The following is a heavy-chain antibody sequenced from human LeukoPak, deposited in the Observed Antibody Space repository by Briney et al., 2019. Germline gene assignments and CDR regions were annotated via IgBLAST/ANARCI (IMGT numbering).Heavy chain of an antibody. V-gene: IGHV3-48*01. Sequence: GGSLRLSCAASGFTFSSYSMNWVRQAPGKGLEWVSYISSSSTTIYYADSVKGRYTISRDNARNSLYLQMNSLRPEDTAVYYCARERTGFYAEYWGQGTLVTVSS. CDR1: GFTFSSYS. D-gene: IGHD3/OR15-3a*01. J-gene: IGHJ4*02. CDR2: ISSSSTTI. CDR3: ARERTGFYAEY.